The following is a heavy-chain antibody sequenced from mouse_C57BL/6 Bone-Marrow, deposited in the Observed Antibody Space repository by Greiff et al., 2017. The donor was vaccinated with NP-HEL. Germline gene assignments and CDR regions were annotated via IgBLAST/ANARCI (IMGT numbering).Heavy chain of an antibody. D-gene: IGHD2-5*01. J-gene: IGHJ1*03. V-gene: IGHV1-19*01. CDR2: INPYNGGT. CDR3: ARTSYYSNYGYFDV. CDR1: GYTFTDYY. Sequence: VQLKQSGPVLVKPGASVKMSCKASGYTFTDYYMNWVKQSHGKSLEWIGVINPYNGGTSYNQKFKGKATLTVDKSSSTAYMELNSLTSEDSAVYYCARTSYYSNYGYFDVWGTGTTVTVSS.